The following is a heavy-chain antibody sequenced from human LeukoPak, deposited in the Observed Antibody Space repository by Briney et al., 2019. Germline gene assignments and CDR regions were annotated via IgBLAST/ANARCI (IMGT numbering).Heavy chain of an antibody. CDR2: IIPIFGTA. D-gene: IGHD2-2*01. J-gene: IGHJ6*02. CDR3: ARGPVPAATYYYYGMDV. V-gene: IGHV1-69*13. Sequence: GASVKVSCKASGGTFSSYAISWVRQAPGQGLEWMGGIIPIFGTANYARKFQGRVTITADESTSTAYMELSSLRSEDTAVYYCARGPVPAATYYYYGMDVWGQGTTVTVSS. CDR1: GGTFSSYA.